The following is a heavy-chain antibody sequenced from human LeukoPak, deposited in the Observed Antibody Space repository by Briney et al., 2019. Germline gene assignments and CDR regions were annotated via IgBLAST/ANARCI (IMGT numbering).Heavy chain of an antibody. CDR3: ARINDFWSGPTLDV. D-gene: IGHD3-3*01. J-gene: IGHJ6*02. CDR1: GFTFSSYW. V-gene: IGHV3-53*01. Sequence: GGSLRHSCAASGFTFSSYWMHWVRQAPGKGLVWVSVIYRGGNTYYADSVKGRFTISTDNSKNTLYLQMNSLRAEDTAVYYCARINDFWSGPTLDVWGQGTTVTVSS. CDR2: IYRGGNT.